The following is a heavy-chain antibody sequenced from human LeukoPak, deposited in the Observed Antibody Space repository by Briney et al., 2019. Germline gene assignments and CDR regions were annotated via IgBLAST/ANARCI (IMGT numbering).Heavy chain of an antibody. D-gene: IGHD6-13*01. J-gene: IGHJ3*02. CDR1: RGSFSVYY. V-gene: IGHV4-34*01. CDR3: ARGPSLDSSSWYRAPRRAFDI. Sequence: SETLSLTCAGYRGSFSVYYWSWIRQPPGKGLEWSGEINHSGITNYNPSPNRRVSISVDTSKNKFSLMLSSVTAADTAVSYCARGPSLDSSSWYRAPRRAFDIWGQGTMVTVSS. CDR2: INHSGIT.